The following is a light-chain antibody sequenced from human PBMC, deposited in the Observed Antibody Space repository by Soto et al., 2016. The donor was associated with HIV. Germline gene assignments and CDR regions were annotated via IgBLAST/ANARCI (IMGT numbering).Light chain of an antibody. CDR2: DDG. CDR1: SVTSYY. V-gene: IGLV3-21*02. CDR3: QVWDSSSDLLYV. Sequence: SSELIQDPVVSVALGQTVKITCQGDSVTSYYVSWYQQKPGQAPVLVVYDDGDRPSGIPERFSGSNSGNTATLTISRVEAGDEADYYCQVWDSSSDLLYVFGTGTKVTVL. J-gene: IGLJ1*01.